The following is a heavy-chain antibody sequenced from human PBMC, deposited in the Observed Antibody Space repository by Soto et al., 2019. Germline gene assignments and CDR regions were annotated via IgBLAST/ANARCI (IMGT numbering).Heavy chain of an antibody. CDR3: ARDGRQFVPTSANFDI. D-gene: IGHD6-6*01. V-gene: IGHV1-18*01. Sequence: QVQLLQSGPELMKPGASVKLSCKASGYTFRNYGINWVRQAPGQGLEWMGWISAYNGDTNYAHNLQGRVTMATDTPTSTAYMELRSLKSDDTAVYYCARDGRQFVPTSANFDIWGQGTTVTVSS. J-gene: IGHJ3*02. CDR1: GYTFRNYG. CDR2: ISAYNGDT.